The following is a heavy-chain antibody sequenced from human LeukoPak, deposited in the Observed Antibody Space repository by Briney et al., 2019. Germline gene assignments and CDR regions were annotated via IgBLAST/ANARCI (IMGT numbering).Heavy chain of an antibody. CDR2: IYYSGST. CDR3: ARHGSGGDAY. V-gene: IGHV4-59*08. Sequence: SGTLSLTCTVSGGSISNFYWTWIRQPPGKGLEWIGYIYYSGSTNYNPSLKSRVTISVDTSKNQFSLQLSSVTAADTAVYYCARHGSGGDAYWGQGTLVTVSS. D-gene: IGHD2-21*02. CDR1: GGSISNFY. J-gene: IGHJ4*02.